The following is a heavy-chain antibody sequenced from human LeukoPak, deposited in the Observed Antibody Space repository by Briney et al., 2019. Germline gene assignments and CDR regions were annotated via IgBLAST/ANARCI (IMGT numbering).Heavy chain of an antibody. J-gene: IGHJ5*02. D-gene: IGHD2-2*01. CDR1: GFTFSSHG. Sequence: GGSLRLSCAASGFTFSSHGMSWVRQAPGKGPEWVSSISGSGAATYYADSVKGRFTISRDNSKNTLYLQVSSLRVEDTAVYYCAKVNLGGSTSPFGWFDPWGQGTLVTVSS. CDR2: ISGSGAAT. CDR3: AKVNLGGSTSPFGWFDP. V-gene: IGHV3-23*01.